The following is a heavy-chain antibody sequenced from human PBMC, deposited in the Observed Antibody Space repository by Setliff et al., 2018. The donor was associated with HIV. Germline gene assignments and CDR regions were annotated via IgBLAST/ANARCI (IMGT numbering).Heavy chain of an antibody. CDR2: THPSGET. CDR1: GGSINYYY. CDR3: ARKAADVSGGGMDV. V-gene: IGHV4-4*08. Sequence: PSETLSLTCTVSGGSINYYYWSWIRQPPGKNPEYIGYTHPSGETYYSPSLMSRLTISLDTANNRFSLRLTSATAADTAIYYCARKAADVSGGGMDVWGQGTTVTVSS. D-gene: IGHD2-15*01. J-gene: IGHJ6*02.